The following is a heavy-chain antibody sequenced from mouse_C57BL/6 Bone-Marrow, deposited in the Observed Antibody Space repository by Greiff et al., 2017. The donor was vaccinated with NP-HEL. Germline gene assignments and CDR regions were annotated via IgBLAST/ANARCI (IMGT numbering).Heavy chain of an antibody. CDR3: ARSLITTVVARGYAMDY. D-gene: IGHD1-1*01. CDR1: GYTFTDYY. V-gene: IGHV1-26*01. Sequence: VQLKQSGPELVKPGASVKISCKASGYTFTDYYMNWVKQSHGKSLEWIGDINPNNGGTSYNQKFKGKATLTVDKSSSTAYMELRSLTSEDSAVYYCARSLITTVVARGYAMDYWGQGTSVTVSS. CDR2: INPNNGGT. J-gene: IGHJ4*01.